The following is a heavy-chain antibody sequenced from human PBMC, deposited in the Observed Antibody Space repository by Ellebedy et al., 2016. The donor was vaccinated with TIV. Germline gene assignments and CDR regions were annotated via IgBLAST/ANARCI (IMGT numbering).Heavy chain of an antibody. J-gene: IGHJ4*02. Sequence: GGSLRLSXAASGFTFSSYWMSWVRQAPGKGLECVANIKEDGSEKYYVDSVKGRFTISRDNAKNSVYLQMNNLRAEDTAVYYCARALGSGPCYWGQGTLVTVSS. V-gene: IGHV3-7*01. CDR3: ARALGSGPCY. CDR1: GFTFSSYW. CDR2: IKEDGSEK. D-gene: IGHD6-19*01.